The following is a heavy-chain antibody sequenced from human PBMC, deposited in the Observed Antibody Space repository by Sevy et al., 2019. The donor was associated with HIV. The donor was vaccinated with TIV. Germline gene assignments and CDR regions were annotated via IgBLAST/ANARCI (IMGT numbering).Heavy chain of an antibody. J-gene: IGHJ2*01. V-gene: IGHV4-39*01. D-gene: IGHD6-13*01. CDR1: GGSIRSTTYY. Sequence: SETLSLTCGVSGGSIRSTTYYWGWIRQPPGKGLEWIGSISYSWSTYYNPSLKSRVTISVDTSKNQFSLKLSSVTAADTAVYYCARHFYSSSRANWYFDLWGRGTLVTVSS. CDR3: ARHFYSSSRANWYFDL. CDR2: ISYSWST.